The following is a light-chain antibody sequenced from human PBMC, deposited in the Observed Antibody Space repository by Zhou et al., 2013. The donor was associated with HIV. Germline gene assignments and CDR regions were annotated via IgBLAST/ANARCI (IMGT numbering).Light chain of an antibody. Sequence: DIQMTQSPSSLSASVGDRVTITCRASQSISSYLNWYQQKPGKAPKFLIYAASSLQSGVPSRFSGSGSGTDFTLTISSLQPEDFATYYCQQSLTTPQTFGQGTKVEIK. CDR1: QSISSY. J-gene: IGKJ1*01. CDR2: AAS. V-gene: IGKV1-39*01. CDR3: QQSLTTPQT.